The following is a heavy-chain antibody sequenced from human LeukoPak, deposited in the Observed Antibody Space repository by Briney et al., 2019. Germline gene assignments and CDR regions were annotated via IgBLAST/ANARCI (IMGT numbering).Heavy chain of an antibody. J-gene: IGHJ4*02. V-gene: IGHV3-7*01. CDR1: GFTFSSYW. CDR3: ARILSSAWGELGY. D-gene: IGHD6-19*01. Sequence: GGSLRLSCAASGFTFSSYWMSWVRQAPGKGLEWVANIKQDGSEKYYVDSVKGRFTISRDNAKNSLYLQMNSLRAEDTAVYYCARILSSAWGELGYWGQGTLVTVSS. CDR2: IKQDGSEK.